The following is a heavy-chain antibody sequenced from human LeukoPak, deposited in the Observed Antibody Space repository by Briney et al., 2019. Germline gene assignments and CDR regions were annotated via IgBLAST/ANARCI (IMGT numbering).Heavy chain of an antibody. CDR3: AREGGYSYGCYDY. D-gene: IGHD5-18*01. V-gene: IGHV4-59*12. J-gene: IGHJ4*02. CDR1: GGSISSYY. Sequence: LETLSLTCTVSGGSISSYYWSWVRQPPGKGLEWIGFVYYTGSTNYSPSLKSRVTMSVDTSKNQFSLKLSSVTAADTAVYYCAREGGYSYGCYDYWGQGTLVTVSS. CDR2: VYYTGST.